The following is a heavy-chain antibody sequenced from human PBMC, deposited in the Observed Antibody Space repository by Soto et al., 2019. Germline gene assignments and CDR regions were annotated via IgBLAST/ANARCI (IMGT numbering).Heavy chain of an antibody. Sequence: ASVKVSCKAPGYTFTGYYMHWVRQAPGQGLEWMGWINPNSGGTNYAQKFQGLVTMTRDTSISTAYMELSRLRSDDTAVYYCARVDSIAVAGYDAFDIWGQGTMVTVSS. V-gene: IGHV1-2*04. D-gene: IGHD6-19*01. CDR1: GYTFTGYY. J-gene: IGHJ3*02. CDR2: INPNSGGT. CDR3: ARVDSIAVAGYDAFDI.